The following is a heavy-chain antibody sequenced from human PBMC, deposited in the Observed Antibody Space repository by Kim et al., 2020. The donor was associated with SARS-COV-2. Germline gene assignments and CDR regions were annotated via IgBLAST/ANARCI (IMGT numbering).Heavy chain of an antibody. V-gene: IGHV1-3*01. J-gene: IGHJ4*02. CDR3: PGGFYFDY. CDR2: IDCGNGNT. D-gene: IGHD3-16*01. CDR1: GHFFTRDS. Sequence: ASVKVSCKTSGHFFTRDSIHWVRQAPGQGLEWMGGIDCGNGNTIYSQKFQGRVTFTTDTSASTAYMELSFLRSEDSAVYYCPGGFYFDYWGQVALVTVSS.